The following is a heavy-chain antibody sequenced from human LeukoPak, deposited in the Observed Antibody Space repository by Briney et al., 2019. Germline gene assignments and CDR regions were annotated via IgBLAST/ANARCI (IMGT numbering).Heavy chain of an antibody. CDR1: GYTFTGYY. J-gene: IGHJ4*02. CDR3: ARGVYYYDSSGYHYFDY. V-gene: IGHV1-69*05. CDR2: IIPIFGTA. D-gene: IGHD3-22*01. Sequence: GASVKVSCKASGYTFTGYYMHWVRQAPGQGLEWMGGIIPIFGTANYAQKFQGRVTITTDESTSTAYMELSSLRSEDTAVYYCARGVYYYDSSGYHYFDYWGQGTLVTVSS.